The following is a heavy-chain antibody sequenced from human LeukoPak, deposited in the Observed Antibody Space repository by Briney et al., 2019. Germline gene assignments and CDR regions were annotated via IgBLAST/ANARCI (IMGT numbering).Heavy chain of an antibody. V-gene: IGHV4-34*01. CDR2: INHSGST. CDR3: HVWFQSYYYYGMDV. CDR1: GGSFSGYY. Sequence: SETLSLTCAVYGGSFSGYYWSWIRQPPGKGLEWIGEINHSGSTNYNPSLKSRVTISVDTSKNQFSLKLSSVAAADTAVYYCHVWFQSYYYYGMDVWGQGTTVTVSS. D-gene: IGHD3-10*01. J-gene: IGHJ6*02.